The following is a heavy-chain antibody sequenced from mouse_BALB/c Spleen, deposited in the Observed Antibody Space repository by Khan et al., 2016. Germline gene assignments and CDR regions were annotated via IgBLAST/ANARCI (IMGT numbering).Heavy chain of an antibody. D-gene: IGHD1-1*01. V-gene: IGHV9-3-1*01. CDR2: INTYSGES. CDR1: GYTFTNYG. CDR3: ARYRDYFGSSRCFDV. Sequence: QFQLVQSGPELKKPGKTVKISCKASGYTFTNYGMNWVKQAPGKGLKWMGWINTYSGESTYADDFKGRFAFSLGISANTDYLQIHNLKNEDTATCFCARYRDYFGSSRCFDVWGAGTTVTVSS. J-gene: IGHJ1*01.